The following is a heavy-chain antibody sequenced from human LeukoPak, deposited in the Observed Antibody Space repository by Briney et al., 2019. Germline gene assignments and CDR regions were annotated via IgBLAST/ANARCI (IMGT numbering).Heavy chain of an antibody. Sequence: WIGYIYFSGSAYYNPSLKSRVTISVDTSKNHFSLKLSSVTAADTAVYFCARVNPYNYYMDVWGKGTTVTVSS. J-gene: IGHJ6*03. CDR3: ARVNPYNYYMDV. CDR2: IYFSGSA. V-gene: IGHV4-30-2*05. D-gene: IGHD1-14*01.